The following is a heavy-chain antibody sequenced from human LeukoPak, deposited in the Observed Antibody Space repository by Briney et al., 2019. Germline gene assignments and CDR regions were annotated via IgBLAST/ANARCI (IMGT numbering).Heavy chain of an antibody. J-gene: IGHJ4*02. CDR1: GFTFSSYS. CDR3: AKTETYYYDSSGYPDY. Sequence: GGPLRLSCAASGFTFSSYSMNWVRQAPGKGLEWVSSISSSSSYIYYADSVKGRFTISRDNAKNSLYLQMNSLRAEDTAVYYCAKTETYYYDSSGYPDYWGQGTLVTVSS. D-gene: IGHD3-22*01. V-gene: IGHV3-21*04. CDR2: ISSSSSYI.